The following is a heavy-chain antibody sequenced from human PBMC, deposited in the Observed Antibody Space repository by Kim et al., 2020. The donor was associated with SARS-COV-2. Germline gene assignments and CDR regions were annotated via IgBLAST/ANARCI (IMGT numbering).Heavy chain of an antibody. CDR2: GSA. V-gene: IGHV4-34*01. CDR3: AHRRGGLDD. D-gene: IGHD3-16*01. J-gene: IGHJ4*02. Sequence: GSATYTPSLKSRVTISVDTSKNQFSLKLSSVTAADTAVYYCAHRRGGLDDWGQGTLVTVSS.